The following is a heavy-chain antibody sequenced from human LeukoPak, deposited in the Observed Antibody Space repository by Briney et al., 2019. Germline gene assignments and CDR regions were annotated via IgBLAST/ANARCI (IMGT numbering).Heavy chain of an antibody. D-gene: IGHD3-3*01. Sequence: DWIRQPPGKGLEWIGSIYYSGRTYYNPSLKSRVTISVDTSKNQFSLKLSSVTAADTAVYYCASFFWSGYREKFDYWGQGSLVTVSS. CDR3: ASFFWSGYREKFDY. V-gene: IGHV4-39*01. J-gene: IGHJ4*02. CDR2: IYYSGRT.